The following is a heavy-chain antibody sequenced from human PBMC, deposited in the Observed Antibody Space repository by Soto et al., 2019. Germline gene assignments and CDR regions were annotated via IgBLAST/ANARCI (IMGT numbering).Heavy chain of an antibody. D-gene: IGHD3-9*01. V-gene: IGHV4-39*01. Sequence: SETLSLTCSVSGGSISRNNNYWGWIRQPPGKGLEWIRSLYYSDYTDSNTSLRSRVTISVDTSKNQFSLKLTSVTAADTAVYYCARLLYYDISPGYLRPYHYYGMDVWGQGTTVTVSS. CDR1: GGSISRNNNY. CDR3: ARLLYYDISPGYLRPYHYYGMDV. J-gene: IGHJ6*02. CDR2: LYYSDYT.